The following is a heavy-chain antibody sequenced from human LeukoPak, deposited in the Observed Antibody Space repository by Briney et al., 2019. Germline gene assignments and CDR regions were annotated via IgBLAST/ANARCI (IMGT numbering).Heavy chain of an antibody. V-gene: IGHV1-69*13. J-gene: IGHJ6*02. D-gene: IGHD3-3*01. CDR1: GGTFSSYA. Sequence: SVKVSCKASGGTFSSYAISWVRQAPGQGLEWMGGIIPIFGTANYAQKFQGRVTITADESTSTAYMELSSLRSEDTAVYYCASSYEGDYYYGMDVWGQGTTVAVSS. CDR2: IIPIFGTA. CDR3: ASSYEGDYYYGMDV.